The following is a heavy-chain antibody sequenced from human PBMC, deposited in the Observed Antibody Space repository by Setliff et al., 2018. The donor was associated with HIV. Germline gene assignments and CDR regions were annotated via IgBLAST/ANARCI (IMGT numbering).Heavy chain of an antibody. J-gene: IGHJ4*02. Sequence: PSETLSLTCTVSGGSISSGSYYWSWIRQPAGKGLAWIGHIHTSGSTKYNPSLKSRVTISADTSKNQFSLNLSSVTAAETAVYYCARVGYHGSGRYSFDYWGQGTLVTVSS. D-gene: IGHD3-10*01. CDR3: ARVGYHGSGRYSFDY. V-gene: IGHV4-61*09. CDR1: GGSISSGSYY. CDR2: IHTSGST.